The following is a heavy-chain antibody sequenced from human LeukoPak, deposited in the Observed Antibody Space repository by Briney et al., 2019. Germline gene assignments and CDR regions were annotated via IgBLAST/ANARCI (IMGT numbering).Heavy chain of an antibody. D-gene: IGHD5-18*01. V-gene: IGHV3-7*01. Sequence: GGSLRLSCAASGFTLSSYWMSWVRQAPGKGLEWVANIKQDGSEKYYVDSVKGRFTISRDNAKNSLYLQMNSLRAEDTAVYYCARGGGYSYVMDWGQGTLVTVSS. J-gene: IGHJ4*02. CDR3: ARGGGYSYVMD. CDR2: IKQDGSEK. CDR1: GFTLSSYW.